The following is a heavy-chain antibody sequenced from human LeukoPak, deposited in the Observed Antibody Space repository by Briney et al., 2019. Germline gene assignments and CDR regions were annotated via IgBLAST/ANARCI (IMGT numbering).Heavy chain of an antibody. CDR1: GYSITSGYY. V-gene: IGHV3-30-3*01. Sequence: PSETLSLTCTVSGYSITSGYYWGWIRQPPGKGLEWVAVISYDGGNEYFADSVTGRFTISRDNSKNTLYLQMNSLRAEDTAVYYCARDLSGSFDYWGQGTLVTVSS. CDR3: ARDLSGSFDY. J-gene: IGHJ4*02. CDR2: ISYDGGNE. D-gene: IGHD3-22*01.